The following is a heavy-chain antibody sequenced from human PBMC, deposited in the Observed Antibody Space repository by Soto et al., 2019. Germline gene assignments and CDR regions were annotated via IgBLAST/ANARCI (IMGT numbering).Heavy chain of an antibody. CDR1: GGYISSYY. J-gene: IGHJ4*02. Sequence: SEPMSLTCTVAGGYISSYYWSWIRKNTGKGLEWIGYIYYSGSTNYNPSLKSRVTISVDTSASTVYMEVSSLRSEDTAVYYCVRAAYYYESSGYYPGDYWGQGTLVTVSS. V-gene: IGHV4-59*01. CDR2: IYYSGST. CDR3: VRAAYYYESSGYYPGDY. D-gene: IGHD3-22*01.